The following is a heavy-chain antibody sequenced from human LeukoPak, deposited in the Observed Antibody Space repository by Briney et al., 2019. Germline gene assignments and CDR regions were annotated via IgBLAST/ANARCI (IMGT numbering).Heavy chain of an antibody. J-gene: IGHJ5*02. CDR3: AKELYSSSWTNWFDP. V-gene: IGHV3-43*02. D-gene: IGHD6-13*01. Sequence: GGSLRLSCAASGFTFDDYAMHCVRQAPGKGLEWVSLISGDGGSTYYADSVKGRFTISRDNSKNSLYLQMNSLRTEDTALYYCAKELYSSSWTNWFDPWGQGTLVTVSS. CDR1: GFTFDDYA. CDR2: ISGDGGST.